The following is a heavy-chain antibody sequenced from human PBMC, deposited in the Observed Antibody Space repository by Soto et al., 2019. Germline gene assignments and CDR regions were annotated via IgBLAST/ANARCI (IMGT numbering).Heavy chain of an antibody. CDR3: ARDMDGFREEDFFGVVIWVY. Sequence: GGSLRLSCAASGFTFSSYSMNWVRQAPGKGLEWVSSISSSSSYIYYADSVKGRFTNSRDNAKNSLYLQMNSLRAEDTAVYYCARDMDGFREEDFFGVVIWVYWGQGTLVTVSS. D-gene: IGHD3-3*01. J-gene: IGHJ4*02. CDR2: ISSSSSYI. V-gene: IGHV3-21*01. CDR1: GFTFSSYS.